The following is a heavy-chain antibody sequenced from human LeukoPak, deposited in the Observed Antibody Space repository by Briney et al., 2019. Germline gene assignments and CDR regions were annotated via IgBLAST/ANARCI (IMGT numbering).Heavy chain of an antibody. D-gene: IGHD1-7*01. CDR1: EFIFSTYE. V-gene: IGHV3-64*01. J-gene: IGHJ4*02. Sequence: GGSLRLSCATSEFIFSTYEMHWVRQTPGRGLEYVSGISGNGLSSYYAISVKGRFTISRDNSKNTLYLQMGSLKTEDMAVYYCARSTEGTAHFGQWGQRTLVIVSS. CDR2: ISGNGLSS. CDR3: ARSTEGTAHFGQ.